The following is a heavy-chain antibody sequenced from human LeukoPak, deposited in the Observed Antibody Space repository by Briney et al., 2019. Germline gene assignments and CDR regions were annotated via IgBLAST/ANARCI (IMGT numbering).Heavy chain of an antibody. J-gene: IGHJ4*02. V-gene: IGHV4-39*07. CDR1: GGSIRSTSYY. CDR2: IYYSGST. Sequence: PSETLSLTCTVSGGSIRSTSYYWGWIRQPPGKGLEWIGSIYYSGSTYYNPSLKSRVTISVDTSKNQFSLKLSSVTAADTAVYYCARDGYYYDSSGYYLGGQGTLVTVSS. CDR3: ARDGYYYDSSGYYL. D-gene: IGHD3-22*01.